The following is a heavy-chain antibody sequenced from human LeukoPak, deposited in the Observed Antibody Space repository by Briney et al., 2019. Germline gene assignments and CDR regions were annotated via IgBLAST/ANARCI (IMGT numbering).Heavy chain of an antibody. J-gene: IGHJ4*02. V-gene: IGHV3-21*06. CDR2: ISSTSTYI. CDR3: ARIIGISGTYLTDY. D-gene: IGHD1-26*01. Sequence: GGSLRLSCAASGFTFSSYEMNWVRQAPGKGLEWVSSISSTSTYIYYADSMKGRFIISRDNARNSLYLEMNSLRAEDTAVYHCARIIGISGTYLTDYWGQGTLVTVSS. CDR1: GFTFSSYE.